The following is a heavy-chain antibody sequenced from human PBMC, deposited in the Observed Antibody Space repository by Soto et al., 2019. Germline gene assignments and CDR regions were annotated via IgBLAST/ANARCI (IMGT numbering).Heavy chain of an antibody. J-gene: IGHJ5*02. Sequence: PGGSLRLSCAASGFTISPYAMTWVRQAPGKGLECVSGVTGSGSQIYYADSVKGRSTICNDNSKNTLYLQMSSLREEDTALYYCAKDAVYSDGWWLMDSWGQGTLVTVAS. D-gene: IGHD2-8*02. V-gene: IGHV3-23*01. CDR2: VTGSGSQI. CDR1: GFTISPYA. CDR3: AKDAVYSDGWWLMDS.